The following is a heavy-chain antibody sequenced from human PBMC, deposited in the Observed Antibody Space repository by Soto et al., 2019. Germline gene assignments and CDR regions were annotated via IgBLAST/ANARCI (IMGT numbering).Heavy chain of an antibody. V-gene: IGHV1-69*13. CDR3: GMGQFPDYFEMDV. Sequence: SVKVSCKASGGTFSSYAISWVRQAPGQGLEWMGGIIPIFGTANYAQKFQGRVTITADESTSTAYMELSSLRSEDTAVFYCGMGQFPDYFEMDVWGQGTTVTVSS. CDR2: IIPIFGTA. CDR1: GGTFSSYA. D-gene: IGHD2-21*01. J-gene: IGHJ6*02.